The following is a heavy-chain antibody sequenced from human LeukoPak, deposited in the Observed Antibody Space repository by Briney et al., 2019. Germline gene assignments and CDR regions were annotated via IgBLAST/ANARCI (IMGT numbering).Heavy chain of an antibody. CDR2: INNVASHI. Sequence: GGSLRLSCAASGFTFSSSAMNWVRQAPGKGLEWVSSINNVASHIYYAGSVRGRFTISRDNAKNLLYLQMDSLRAEDTAVYYCARDPTHYLRYGYFDYWGQGTLVTVSS. D-gene: IGHD3-9*01. CDR1: GFTFSSSA. CDR3: ARDPTHYLRYGYFDY. J-gene: IGHJ4*02. V-gene: IGHV3-21*01.